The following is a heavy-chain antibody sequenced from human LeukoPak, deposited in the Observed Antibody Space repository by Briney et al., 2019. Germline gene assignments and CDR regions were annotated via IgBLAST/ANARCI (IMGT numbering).Heavy chain of an antibody. Sequence: KPSETLSLTCTVSGGSISSSSYYWGWIRQPPGKGLEWIGSIYYSGSTYYNPSLKSRVTMSVDTSNNQFSLKLSSVTAADTAVYYCVGSGSLGGMDVWGQGTTVTVSS. V-gene: IGHV4-39*01. D-gene: IGHD3-22*01. CDR3: VGSGSLGGMDV. CDR1: GGSISSSSYY. J-gene: IGHJ6*02. CDR2: IYYSGST.